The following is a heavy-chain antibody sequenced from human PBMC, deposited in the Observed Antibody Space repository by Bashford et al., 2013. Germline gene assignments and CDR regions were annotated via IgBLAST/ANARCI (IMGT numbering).Heavy chain of an antibody. D-gene: IGHD3-22*01. CDR2: IYHSGST. CDR3: ARGRRRANYYDSSGYYGFDY. CDR1: GGSISSSNW. V-gene: IGHV4-4*02. Sequence: SETLSLTCAVSGGSISSSNWWSWVRQPPGKGLEWIGEIYHSGSTNYNPSLKSRVTISVDKSKNQFSLKLSSVTAADTAVYYCARGRRRANYYDSSGYYGFDYWGQGTLVTVSS. J-gene: IGHJ4*02.